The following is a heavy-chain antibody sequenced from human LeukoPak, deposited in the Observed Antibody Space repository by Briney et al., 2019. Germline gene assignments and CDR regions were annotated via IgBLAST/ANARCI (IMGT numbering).Heavy chain of an antibody. D-gene: IGHD1-26*01. CDR2: IYYSGST. V-gene: IGHV4-61*01. Sequence: SETLSLTCTVCGGSISSGSYYWSWIRQPPGKGLEWIGYIYYSGSTNYNPSLKSRVTISVDTSKNQFSLKLSSVTAADTAVYYCARALGATGYWGQGTLVTVSS. J-gene: IGHJ4*02. CDR3: ARALGATGY. CDR1: GGSISSGSYY.